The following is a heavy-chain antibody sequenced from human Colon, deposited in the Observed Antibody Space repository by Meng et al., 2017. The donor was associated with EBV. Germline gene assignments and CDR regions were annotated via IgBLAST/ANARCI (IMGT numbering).Heavy chain of an antibody. Sequence: QVLLQESGAGLVKPSGTLSLTCAVSGTSISTSSWWSWIRQSPGEGLEWIGAIYHNGQTNYNPSLKSRVSMSVDESKNEFSLNLKSVTAADTAVYYCARDGGVTHIPWGQGVLVTVSS. J-gene: IGHJ5*02. CDR3: ARDGGVTHIP. CDR2: IYHNGQT. D-gene: IGHD2-8*02. CDR1: GTSISTSSW. V-gene: IGHV4-4*02.